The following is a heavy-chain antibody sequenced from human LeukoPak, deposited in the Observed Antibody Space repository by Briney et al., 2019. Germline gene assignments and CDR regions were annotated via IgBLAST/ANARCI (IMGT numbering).Heavy chain of an antibody. D-gene: IGHD3-22*01. V-gene: IGHV3-48*01. CDR2: ISSSSSTI. J-gene: IGHJ3*02. CDR3: ASETYYYDSSGYYHGHRAFDI. Sequence: GGSLRLSCAASGFTFSSYSMNWVRQAPGKGLEWVSYISSSSSTIYYADSVKGRFTISRDNAKNSLYLQMNSLRAEDTAVYYCASETYYYDSSGYYHGHRAFDIWGQGTMVTVSS. CDR1: GFTFSSYS.